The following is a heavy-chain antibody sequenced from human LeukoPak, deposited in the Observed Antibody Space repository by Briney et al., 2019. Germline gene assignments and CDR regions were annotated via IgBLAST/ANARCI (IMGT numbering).Heavy chain of an antibody. D-gene: IGHD2/OR15-2a*01. CDR1: GFSFSDTY. CDR2: IATGGYTL. V-gene: IGHV3-11*01. CDR3: ATSSFYGQL. Sequence: KPGGSLRLSCAASGFSFSDTYMSWIRQAPGKGLEWIAYIATGGYTLDYADSVRGRFTVSRDNAKNSLYLQMNSLRDEDTAVYYCATSSFYGQLWGQGTLVTVSS. J-gene: IGHJ1*01.